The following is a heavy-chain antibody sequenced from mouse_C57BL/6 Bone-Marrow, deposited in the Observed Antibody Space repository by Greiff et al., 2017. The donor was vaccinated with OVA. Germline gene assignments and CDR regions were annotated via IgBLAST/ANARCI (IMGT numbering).Heavy chain of an antibody. V-gene: IGHV1-82*01. CDR2: IYPGDGDT. D-gene: IGHD1-1*01. Sequence: QVQLMQSGPELVKPGASVKISCKASGYAFSSSWMNWVKQRPGKGLAWIGRIYPGDGDTNYNGKFKGKVTLSADKYSSPAYMQLISLTSEDSAVYFCERQREYYYGSSYEEYFDDWGQGTTRTVSS. CDR1: GYAFSSSW. CDR3: ERQREYYYGSSYEEYFDD. J-gene: IGHJ2*01.